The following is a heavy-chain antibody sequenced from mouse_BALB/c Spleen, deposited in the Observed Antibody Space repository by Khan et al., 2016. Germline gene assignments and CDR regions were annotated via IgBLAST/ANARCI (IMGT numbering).Heavy chain of an antibody. D-gene: IGHD2-3*01. Sequence: EVQLLETGGGLVQPGGSRGLSCEGTGFTFSGFWMSWVRQTLGKTLEWIGDINSDGSAINYAPSIKDRFTIFRDNDKSTLYLQMSNVRSEDTATYLSMGYDGYYWYFDVWGAGTTVTVSS. V-gene: IGHV11-2*02. J-gene: IGHJ1*01. CDR2: INSDGSAI. CDR3: MGYDGYYWYFDV. CDR1: GFTFSGFW.